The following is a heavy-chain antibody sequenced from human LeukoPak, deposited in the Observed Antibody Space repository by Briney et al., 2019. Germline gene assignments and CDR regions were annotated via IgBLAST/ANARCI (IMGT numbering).Heavy chain of an antibody. D-gene: IGHD3-10*01. V-gene: IGHV1-18*01. Sequence: ASVKVSCKASGYTLTSYGISWVRQAPGQGLEWMGWISAYNGNTNYAQKLQGRVTMTTDTSTSTAYMELRSLRSDDTAVYYCARDPDYYGSGSPPLWFDPWGQGTLVTVSS. CDR2: ISAYNGNT. CDR3: ARDPDYYGSGSPPLWFDP. J-gene: IGHJ5*02. CDR1: GYTLTSYG.